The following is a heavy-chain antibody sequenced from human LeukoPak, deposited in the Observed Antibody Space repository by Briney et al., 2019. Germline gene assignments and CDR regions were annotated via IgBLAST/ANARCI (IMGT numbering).Heavy chain of an antibody. CDR1: GFTSSSYG. Sequence: GGSLRLSCAASGFTSSSYGMHWVRQAPGKGLEWVAFIRYDGSNKYYADSVKGRFTISRDNSKNTLYLQMNSLRAEDTAVYYCAKDHWGGQLVPFDYWGQGTLVTVSS. V-gene: IGHV3-30*02. D-gene: IGHD6-13*01. CDR3: AKDHWGGQLVPFDY. CDR2: IRYDGSNK. J-gene: IGHJ4*02.